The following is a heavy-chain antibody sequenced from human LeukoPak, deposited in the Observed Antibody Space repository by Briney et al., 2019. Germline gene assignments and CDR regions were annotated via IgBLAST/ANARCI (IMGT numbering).Heavy chain of an antibody. CDR3: ARHVVRWLQFGAAPVAYYFDY. Sequence: PSQTLSLTCTVSGGSISSSSYYWGWIRQPPGKGLEWIGSIYYSGSTYYNPSLKSRVTISVDTSKNQFSLKLSSVTAADTAVYYCARHVVRWLQFGAAPVAYYFDYWGQGTLVTVSP. V-gene: IGHV4-39*01. CDR2: IYYSGST. J-gene: IGHJ4*02. CDR1: GGSISSSSYY. D-gene: IGHD5-24*01.